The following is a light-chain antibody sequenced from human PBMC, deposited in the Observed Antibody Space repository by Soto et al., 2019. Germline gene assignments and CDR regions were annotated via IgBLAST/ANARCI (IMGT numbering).Light chain of an antibody. Sequence: QSALTQPASVAGSPGPSITISCTGTSSDVGGYNYVSWYQQHPGKAPKLMISDVSNRPSGVSNRFSGSKSGNTAALTISGLQAEDEADYYCSSYTSSRTLPVVFGTGTQLAVL. CDR2: DVS. J-gene: IGLJ7*01. CDR3: SSYTSSRTLPVV. CDR1: SSDVGGYNY. V-gene: IGLV2-14*01.